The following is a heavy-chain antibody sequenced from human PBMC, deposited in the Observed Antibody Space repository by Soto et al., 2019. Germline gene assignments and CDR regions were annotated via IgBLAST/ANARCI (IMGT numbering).Heavy chain of an antibody. J-gene: IGHJ4*02. D-gene: IGHD3-10*01. V-gene: IGHV1-8*01. CDR2: MNPDSGNT. CDR1: GYTFTSYD. CDR3: ARSVGGSNVNFDY. Sequence: ASVKVSCKASGYTFTSYDINWVRQATGQGPEWMGWMNPDSGNTGYVQKFQGRVTMTRNTAISTAYMELSSLRSEDTAVYYCARSVGGSNVNFDYWGQGTLVTAS.